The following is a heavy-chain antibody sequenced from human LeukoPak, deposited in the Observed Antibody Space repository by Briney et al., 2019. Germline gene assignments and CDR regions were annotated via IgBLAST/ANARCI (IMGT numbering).Heavy chain of an antibody. D-gene: IGHD3-22*01. V-gene: IGHV3-30*02. CDR2: IRYDGSNK. Sequence: GGSLRLPCAASGFIFSSYGMHWVRQAPGKGLEWVAFIRYDGSNKYYADSVKGRFTISRDNSKNTLYLQMNSLRAEDTAVYYCAKDFAPGIYDSSGPPDPYFDYWGQGTLVTVSS. CDR3: AKDFAPGIYDSSGPPDPYFDY. CDR1: GFIFSSYG. J-gene: IGHJ4*02.